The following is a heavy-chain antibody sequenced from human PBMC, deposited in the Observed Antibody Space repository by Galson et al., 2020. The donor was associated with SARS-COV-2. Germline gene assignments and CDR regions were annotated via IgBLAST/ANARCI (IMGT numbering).Heavy chain of an antibody. J-gene: IGHJ4*02. Sequence: LHGESLKISCAVSGFTFSSYGMHWVRQAPGKGLEWVAVIWYDGSNKYYADSVKGRFTISRDNSKNTLYLQMNSLRAEDTAVYYCARDLAISGGYSYGLSRDYWGQGTLVTVSS. CDR3: ARDLAISGGYSYGLSRDY. D-gene: IGHD5-18*01. CDR1: GFTFSSYG. CDR2: IWYDGSNK. V-gene: IGHV3-33*01.